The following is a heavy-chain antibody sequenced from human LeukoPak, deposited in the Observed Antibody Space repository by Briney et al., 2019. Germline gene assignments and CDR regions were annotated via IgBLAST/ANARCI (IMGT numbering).Heavy chain of an antibody. CDR1: GGSISSSSYF. CDR2: IYYSGST. Sequence: SETLSLTCTVSGGSISSSSYFWVWIRQPPGKGLEWIGSIYYSGSTYYNPSLKSRVTISVGTSKNQFSLHLSSVTAADTAVYYCARPMASRVRGVNSFYYYYYYMDVWGKGTTVTISS. CDR3: ARPMASRVRGVNSFYYYYYYMDV. V-gene: IGHV4-39*01. J-gene: IGHJ6*03. D-gene: IGHD3-10*01.